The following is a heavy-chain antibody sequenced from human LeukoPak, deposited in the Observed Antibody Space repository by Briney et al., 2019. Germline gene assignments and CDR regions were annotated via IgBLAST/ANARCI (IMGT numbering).Heavy chain of an antibody. CDR3: ARGLWDYGSGRTRWFDP. CDR2: SNPNSGDT. D-gene: IGHD3-10*01. V-gene: IGHV1-2*02. CDR1: GYTFTSYG. Sequence: GASVKVSCKSSGYTFTSYGISWVRQARGQGLEWVGWSNPNSGDTNYAQKFQGRVTMTRDTSISTAYMERSRLRSDDTAVYYCARGLWDYGSGRTRWFDPWGQGTLVTVSS. J-gene: IGHJ5*02.